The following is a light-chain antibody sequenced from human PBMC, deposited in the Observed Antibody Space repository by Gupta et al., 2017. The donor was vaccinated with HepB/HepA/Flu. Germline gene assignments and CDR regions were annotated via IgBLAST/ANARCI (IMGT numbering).Light chain of an antibody. CDR1: QSVNSRD. Sequence: EIVLTQSPGTLSLSPGERATLSCRVGQSVNSRDLAWYQQRRGQAPRVLIYAAYSRATGIPDRFSGSGAGTDFTLTISTREPEDFAVYYCQRYSSEPPRYTFGQGTKLEI. V-gene: IGKV3-20*01. CDR2: AAY. CDR3: QRYSSEPPRYT. J-gene: IGKJ2*01.